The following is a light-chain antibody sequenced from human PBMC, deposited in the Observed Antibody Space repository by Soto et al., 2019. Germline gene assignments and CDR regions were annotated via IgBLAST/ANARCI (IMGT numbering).Light chain of an antibody. CDR3: ASWDDSLNGYV. J-gene: IGLJ1*01. V-gene: IGLV1-44*01. CDR2: SNN. Sequence: QSVLTQPPSASGTPGQRVTISCSGSSSNIGSNTVNWYQQLPGTAPKLLIYSNNQRPSGVPDRFSGSKSGTSASLDINGLQSEDETDYYCASWDDSLNGYVFGSGTKVTVL. CDR1: SSNIGSNT.